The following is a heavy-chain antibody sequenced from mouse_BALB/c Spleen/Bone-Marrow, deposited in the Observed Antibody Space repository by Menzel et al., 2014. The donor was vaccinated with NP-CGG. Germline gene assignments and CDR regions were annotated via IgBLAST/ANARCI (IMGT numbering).Heavy chain of an antibody. CDR3: ARHGITRLLDY. V-gene: IGHV5-9-3*01. CDR1: GFTFSSYA. Sequence: EVNLVESGGGLVKPGGSLKLSCAASGFTFSSYAMSWVRQTPEKRLEWVATISSGGSYTYYPDSVRGRFTISRDNAKNTLYLQMSRLRSEDTAMYYCARHGITRLLDYWGQGTTLTVSS. D-gene: IGHD2-4*01. CDR2: ISSGGSYT. J-gene: IGHJ2*01.